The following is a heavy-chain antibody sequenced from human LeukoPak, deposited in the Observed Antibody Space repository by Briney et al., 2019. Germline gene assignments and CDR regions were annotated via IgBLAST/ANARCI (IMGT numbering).Heavy chain of an antibody. D-gene: IGHD6-19*01. V-gene: IGHV1-18*01. CDR1: GRTFSSYA. Sequence: ASVKVSCKASGRTFSSYAISWVRQAPGQGLEWMGWISAYNGNTNYAQKLQGRVTMTTDTSTSTAYMELRSLRSDDTAVYYCARVAVAGIIYYYNYMDVWGKGTTVTISS. J-gene: IGHJ6*03. CDR2: ISAYNGNT. CDR3: ARVAVAGIIYYYNYMDV.